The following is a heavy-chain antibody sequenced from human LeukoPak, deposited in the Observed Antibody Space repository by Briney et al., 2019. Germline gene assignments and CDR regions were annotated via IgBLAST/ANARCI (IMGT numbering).Heavy chain of an antibody. D-gene: IGHD2-8*02. CDR2: INPYSGGT. Sequence: ASVKVSCKASGYTFTDYYIHWVRQAPGQGLEWMGWINPYSGGTSYAQKFQGRVAMARDTSISTADMEVSSLTSDDTAVYYCARDPEQALVDIDYWGQGTLVTVSS. CDR3: ARDPEQALVDIDY. J-gene: IGHJ4*02. V-gene: IGHV1-2*02. CDR1: GYTFTDYY.